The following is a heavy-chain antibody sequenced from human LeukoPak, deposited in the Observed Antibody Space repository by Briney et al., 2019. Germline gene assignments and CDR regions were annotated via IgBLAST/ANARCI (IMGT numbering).Heavy chain of an antibody. CDR3: ARRLPKDY. J-gene: IGHJ4*02. Sequence: GGSLRLSCAASGFTFSDYSMSWVRQAPGKGLEWVSYISSSSTTIYQADSVKGRFTISRDNAKNSLYLQMNSLKVEDTAVYYCARRLPKDYWGQGTLVTVSA. V-gene: IGHV3-48*04. D-gene: IGHD2-15*01. CDR1: GFTFSDYS. CDR2: ISSSSTTI.